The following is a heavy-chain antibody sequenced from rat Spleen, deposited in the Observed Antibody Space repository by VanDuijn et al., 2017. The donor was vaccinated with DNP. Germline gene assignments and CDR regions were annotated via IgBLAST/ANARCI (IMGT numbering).Heavy chain of an antibody. V-gene: IGHV3-3*01. CDR1: GYSITSCCR. D-gene: IGHD1-6*01. CDR3: ARGDILRSFDY. J-gene: IGHJ2*01. CDR2: INSAGST. Sequence: EVQLQESGPGLVEPSQSLSLTCSVTGYSITSCCRWTWIRKFPGNKLEWMGYINSAGSTNHNPSHKGRISITSDTSKNQFFLQVNSVTTEDTATYYCARGDILRSFDYWGQGVMVTVSS.